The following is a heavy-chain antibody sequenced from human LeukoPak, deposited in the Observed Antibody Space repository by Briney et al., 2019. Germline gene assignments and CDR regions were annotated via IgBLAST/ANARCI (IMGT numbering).Heavy chain of an antibody. CDR3: AKTRSSGWWLPFDY. V-gene: IGHV3-74*01. D-gene: IGHD6-19*01. J-gene: IGHJ4*02. CDR2: VNPGGSIA. CDR1: GFTFNNYW. Sequence: GGSLRLSCAASGFTFNNYWIHWVRQAPGKGLVWVSRVNPGGSIANFADSVKGRFTISRDNAKNTVYLQTSSLRAEDTAVYYCAKTRSSGWWLPFDYWGQGTLVTVSS.